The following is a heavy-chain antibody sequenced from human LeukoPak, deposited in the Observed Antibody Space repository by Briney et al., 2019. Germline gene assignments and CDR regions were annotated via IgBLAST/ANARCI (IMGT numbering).Heavy chain of an antibody. V-gene: IGHV4-4*07. CDR3: ARVEVRGVIIGY. CDR2: IYSSGGT. Sequence: PSETLSLTCTVSGGSISSYYWSWIRQPAGKGLEWIGRIYSSGGTNYNPSLKSRVTISVDTSKNQFSLKLSSVTAADTAVYYCARVEVRGVIIGYWGQGTLVTVSS. J-gene: IGHJ4*02. CDR1: GGSISSYY. D-gene: IGHD3-10*01.